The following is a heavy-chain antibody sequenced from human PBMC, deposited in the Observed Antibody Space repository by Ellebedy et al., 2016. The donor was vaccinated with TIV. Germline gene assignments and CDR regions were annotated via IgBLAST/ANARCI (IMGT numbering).Heavy chain of an antibody. CDR3: ARPGKVDAFDI. D-gene: IGHD2-8*01. Sequence: GESLKISCAASGFTFSNYWMSWVRQAPGKGLEWVANIKPDGSERHYVDSVKGRFTISRDNAKNSLALQMNSLSAEDTAVYYCARPGKVDAFDIWGQGTLVTVSS. CDR1: GFTFSNYW. J-gene: IGHJ4*02. V-gene: IGHV3-7*01. CDR2: IKPDGSER.